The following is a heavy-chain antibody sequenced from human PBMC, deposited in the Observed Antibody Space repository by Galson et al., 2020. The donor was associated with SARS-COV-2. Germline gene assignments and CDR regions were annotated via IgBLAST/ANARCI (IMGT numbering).Heavy chain of an antibody. CDR2: VSDSGRNT. CDR1: GFTFSNYA. CDR3: VTCTDNDIVTGYSKY. V-gene: IGHV3-23*01. Sequence: TGGSLRLSCAASGFTFSNYAMTWVRQAPGKGLEWVSGVSDSGRNTYYAESVKGRFTISRDNSRNTVYLQMNSLRAEDTAVYYCVTCTDNDIVTGYSKYWGQGTLLIVSS. D-gene: IGHD3-9*01. J-gene: IGHJ4*02.